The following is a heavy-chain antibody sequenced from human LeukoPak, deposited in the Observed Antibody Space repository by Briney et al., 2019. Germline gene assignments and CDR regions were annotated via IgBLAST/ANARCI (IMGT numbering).Heavy chain of an antibody. CDR1: GFTLSSYW. J-gene: IGHJ4*02. CDR2: TKQDGSEK. D-gene: IGHD1-1*01. Sequence: GGSLRLSCEASGFTLSSYWMSWVRQAPGKGLEWVANTKQDGSEKYYVDSVKGRFTISRDNAKNSLYLQMNSLRAEDTAVYYCVRDGRTGWHFDYWGQGTQVTVSS. CDR3: VRDGRTGWHFDY. V-gene: IGHV3-7*01.